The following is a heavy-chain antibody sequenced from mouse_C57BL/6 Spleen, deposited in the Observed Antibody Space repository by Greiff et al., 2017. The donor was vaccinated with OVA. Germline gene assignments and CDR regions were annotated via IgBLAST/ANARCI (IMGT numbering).Heavy chain of an antibody. J-gene: IGHJ2*01. D-gene: IGHD4-1*01. V-gene: IGHV1-69*01. CDR1: GYTFTSYW. Sequence: QVQLQQSGAELVMPGASVKLSCKASGYTFTSYWMHWVKQRPGQGLEWIGEIDPSDSYTNYNQKFKGKSTLTVDKSSSTAYMQLSSLTSEDAAVYYCARSTGTRIDYWGQGTTLTVSS. CDR3: ARSTGTRIDY. CDR2: IDPSDSYT.